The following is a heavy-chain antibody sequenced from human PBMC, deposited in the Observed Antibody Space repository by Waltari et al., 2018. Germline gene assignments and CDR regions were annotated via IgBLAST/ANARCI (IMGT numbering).Heavy chain of an antibody. D-gene: IGHD1-1*01. V-gene: IGHV1-69*08. CDR2: IIPIFGTA. Sequence: QVQLVQSGAEVKKPGSSVKVSCKASGGTFSSYAISWVRQAPGQGLEWMGRIIPIFGTANYAQKFQGRVTITADKSTSTAYMELSSLRSEDTAVYYCASLTPELEPDYYYYGMDVWGQGTTVTVSS. J-gene: IGHJ6*02. CDR3: ASLTPELEPDYYYYGMDV. CDR1: GGTFSSYA.